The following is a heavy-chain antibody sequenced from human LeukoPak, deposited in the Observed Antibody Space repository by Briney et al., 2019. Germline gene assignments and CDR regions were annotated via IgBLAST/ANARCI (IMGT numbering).Heavy chain of an antibody. CDR1: GYTFTGYY. J-gene: IGHJ4*02. V-gene: IGHV1-2*02. CDR3: ARGGSSGWYAMYYFDY. Sequence: GASVKVSCKASGYTFTGYYMHWVRQAPGQGLEWMGWINPNSGGTNYAQKFQGRVTMTRDTSISTAYMELSRLRSDNTAVYYCARGGSSGWYAMYYFDYWGQGTLVTVTS. D-gene: IGHD6-19*01. CDR2: INPNSGGT.